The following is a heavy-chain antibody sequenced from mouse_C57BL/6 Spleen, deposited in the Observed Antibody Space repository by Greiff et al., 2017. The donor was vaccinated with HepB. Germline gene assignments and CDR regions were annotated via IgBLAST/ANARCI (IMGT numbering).Heavy chain of an antibody. V-gene: IGHV1-26*01. CDR1: GYTFTDYY. CDR2: INPNNGGT. CDR3: ARYPGAFDV. Sequence: EVQLQQSGPELVKPGASVKISCKASGYTFTDYYMNWVKQSHGKSLEWIGDINPNNGGTSYNQKFKGKATLTVEKSSSTAYMELRSLTSDDSAVYYCARYPGAFDVWGTGTTVTVSS. J-gene: IGHJ1*03.